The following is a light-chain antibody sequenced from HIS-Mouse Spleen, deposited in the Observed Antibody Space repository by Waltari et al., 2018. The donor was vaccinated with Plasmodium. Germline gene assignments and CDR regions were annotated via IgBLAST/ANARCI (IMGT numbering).Light chain of an antibody. CDR3: YSTDSSGNHLWV. J-gene: IGLJ3*02. V-gene: IGLV3-10*01. CDR1: PCPKKY. Sequence: SYELTQPPSVSVSPGQTPRITCSGDPCPKKYTYWYQQKSGQAPVLVIYEDSKRPSGIPERFSGSSSGTMATLTISGAQVEDEADYYCYSTDSSGNHLWVFGGGTKLTVL. CDR2: EDS.